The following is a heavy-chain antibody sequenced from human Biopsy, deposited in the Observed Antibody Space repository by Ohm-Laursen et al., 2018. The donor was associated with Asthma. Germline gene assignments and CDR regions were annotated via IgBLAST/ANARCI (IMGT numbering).Heavy chain of an antibody. V-gene: IGHV1-18*01. CDR3: ARAVDYSHYYGIDV. Sequence: ASVKVSCKTSGYTFNSAGITWVRQAPGQGLEWMGWISVYNGNTKVAQKLQDRVAMITDTSTSTAYMELRSLRSDDTAVYFCARAVDYSHYYGIDVWGQGTTITVS. J-gene: IGHJ6*02. D-gene: IGHD3-10*01. CDR1: GYTFNSAG. CDR2: ISVYNGNT.